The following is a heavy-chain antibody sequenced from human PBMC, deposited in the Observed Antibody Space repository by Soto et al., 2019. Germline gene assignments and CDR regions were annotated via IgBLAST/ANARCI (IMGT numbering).Heavy chain of an antibody. Sequence: SETLSLTCTVSGASISGYYWSWIRQHPGKGLEWIGYIYYSGSTYYNPSLKSRVTISVDTSKNQFSLKLSSVTAADTAVYYCARSGGIAVAGTPYGMDVWGQGTTVTVSS. V-gene: IGHV4-31*03. CDR2: IYYSGST. D-gene: IGHD6-19*01. J-gene: IGHJ6*02. CDR1: GASISGYY. CDR3: ARSGGIAVAGTPYGMDV.